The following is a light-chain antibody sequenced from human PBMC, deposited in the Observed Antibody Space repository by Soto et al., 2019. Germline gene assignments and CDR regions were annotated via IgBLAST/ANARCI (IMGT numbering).Light chain of an antibody. J-gene: IGKJ1*01. CDR1: QSVSSSY. CDR3: QQYGSSPWT. V-gene: IGKV3-20*01. CDR2: GAS. Sequence: GLNQCPGTLSVYKGERATLCCRASQSVSSSYLAWYQQKPGQAPRLLIYGASSRATGIPDRFSGSGSGTDFTLTISRLEPEDFAVYYCQQYGSSPWTFGQGTKVDIK.